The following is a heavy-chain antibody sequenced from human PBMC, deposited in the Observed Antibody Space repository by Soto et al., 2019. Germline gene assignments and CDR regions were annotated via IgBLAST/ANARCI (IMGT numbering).Heavy chain of an antibody. V-gene: IGHV3-23*01. J-gene: IGHJ4*02. Sequence: GGSLRLSCAASGFTFSSYVMSWVRQPPGKGLEWVSAISVSGGTTYYVDSVKGRFTISRDNSENTLYLQMNSLRAEDTAIYYCKKGGGVKWLPIGFDYWGQGSVVTVSS. CDR2: ISVSGGTT. D-gene: IGHD5-12*01. CDR3: KKGGGVKWLPIGFDY. CDR1: GFTFSSYV.